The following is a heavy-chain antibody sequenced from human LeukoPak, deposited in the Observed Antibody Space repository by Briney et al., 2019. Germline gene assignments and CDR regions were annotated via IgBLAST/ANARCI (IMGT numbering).Heavy chain of an antibody. CDR2: ISSRSSTV. J-gene: IGHJ4*02. CDR1: GFTFSGYS. V-gene: IGHV3-48*04. D-gene: IGHD3-22*01. Sequence: GGSLRLSCAASGFTFSGYSMNWVRQAPGKGLEWISYISSRSSTVYYADSEKGRFTISRDNAKNSLYLQMNSLRAEDTAVYYCARDRPRYYYDSSGYYETHDYWGQGTLVTVSS. CDR3: ARDRPRYYYDSSGYYETHDY.